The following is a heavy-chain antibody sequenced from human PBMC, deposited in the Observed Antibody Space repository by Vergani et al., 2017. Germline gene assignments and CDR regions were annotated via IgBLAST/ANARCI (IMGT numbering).Heavy chain of an antibody. CDR1: GGSISSYY. CDR3: ARQMGLFWVVVVGGGGAFDI. V-gene: IGHV4-59*08. J-gene: IGHJ3*02. CDR2: IYYSGST. Sequence: QVQLQESGPGLVKPSETLSLTCTVSGGSISSYYWSWIRQPPGKGLEWIGYIYYSGSTNYNPSLKSRVTISADKSISTAYLQWSRLKASDTAMYYCARQMGLFWVVVVGGGGAFDIWGQGTMVTVSS. D-gene: IGHD2-15*01.